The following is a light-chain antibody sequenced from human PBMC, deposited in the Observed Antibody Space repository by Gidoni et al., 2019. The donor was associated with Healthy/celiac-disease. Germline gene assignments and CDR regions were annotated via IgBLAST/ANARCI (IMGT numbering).Light chain of an antibody. V-gene: IGKV1-39*01. CDR1: QSISSY. CDR2: AAS. J-gene: IGKJ2*01. Sequence: DIQMTQSPSSLSASGGDRVTITCRASQSISSYLNWYQQKPGKAPKLLIYAASSLQSGVPSRFSGSGSGTDFTLTISSLQPEDFATYYCQQSYSTPMYTFGQGTKREIK. CDR3: QQSYSTPMYT.